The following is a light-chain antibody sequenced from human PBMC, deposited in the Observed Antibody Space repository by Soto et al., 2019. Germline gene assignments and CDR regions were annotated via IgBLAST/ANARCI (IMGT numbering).Light chain of an antibody. CDR3: QVWDRSSDHRGV. CDR1: NIGSES. V-gene: IGLV3-21*02. J-gene: IGLJ2*01. Sequence: SYELTQPPSVSVAPGQTARITCGGHNIGSESVHWYQKKPGQAPVLVVYDDSDRPSGIPERFSGSNSGNTATLTISRVEAGDEAEYYCQVWDRSSDHRGVFGGGTKLTVL. CDR2: DDS.